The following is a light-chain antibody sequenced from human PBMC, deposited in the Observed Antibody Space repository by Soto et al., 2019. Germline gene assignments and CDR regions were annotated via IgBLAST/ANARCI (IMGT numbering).Light chain of an antibody. CDR2: DVR. J-gene: IGLJ1*01. CDR1: SSDVGAFNY. CDR3: SSYVGDSNYV. V-gene: IGLV2-11*01. Sequence: QSALTQPPSVSGSPDQSVTITCAGTSSDVGAFNYVSWYQQHPGKAPKLMIFDVRERPSGVPDRFSGSRSGNTASLTISGLQNEDEADYYCSSYVGDSNYVFGPGTKVTVL.